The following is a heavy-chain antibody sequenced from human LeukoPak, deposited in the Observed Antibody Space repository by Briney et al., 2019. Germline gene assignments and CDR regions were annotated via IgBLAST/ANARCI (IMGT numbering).Heavy chain of an antibody. D-gene: IGHD5-24*01. Sequence: ASVKVSCKASGSTFTTYGISWLRQAPGQGLEWMGWISPYNGNTDYAQKVQGRVSMTTDTSTSTAYMELRSLRSDDTAVYYCARDKVEMATIFDYWGQGTLVTVSS. CDR1: GSTFTTYG. CDR3: ARDKVEMATIFDY. CDR2: ISPYNGNT. V-gene: IGHV1-18*01. J-gene: IGHJ4*02.